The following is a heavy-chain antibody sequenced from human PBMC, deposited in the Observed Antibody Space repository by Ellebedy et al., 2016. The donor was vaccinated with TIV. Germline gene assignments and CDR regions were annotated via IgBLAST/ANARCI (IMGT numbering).Heavy chain of an antibody. D-gene: IGHD3-10*01. CDR2: ISGQKGDT. J-gene: IGHJ4*02. CDR1: GYTFTDYG. CDR3: ARDPLNRGLLESWLTPPDY. Sequence: AASVTVSCKTSGYTFTDYGVSWVRQAPGQGLEYVGWISGQKGDTKYGHNFQGRITVTTDTSTGTAYMELRSLRSDDTAIYYCARDPLNRGLLESWLTPPDYWGQGTLITVSS. V-gene: IGHV1-18*01.